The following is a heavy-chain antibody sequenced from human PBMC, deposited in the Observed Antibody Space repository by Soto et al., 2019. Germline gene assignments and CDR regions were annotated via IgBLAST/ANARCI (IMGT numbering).Heavy chain of an antibody. CDR1: GYTFTSYG. J-gene: IGHJ3*02. D-gene: IGHD2-15*01. CDR2: ISAYNGNT. Sequence: GSVKVSCKASGYTFTSYGITWVRQAPGQGLEYMGWISAYNGNTNYAQKLQGRVTMTADTSTNTAYMELRRLRSDDTAVYYCARYCSGGSCDSNTAFDIWGQGKMVTVSS. V-gene: IGHV1-18*01. CDR3: ARYCSGGSCDSNTAFDI.